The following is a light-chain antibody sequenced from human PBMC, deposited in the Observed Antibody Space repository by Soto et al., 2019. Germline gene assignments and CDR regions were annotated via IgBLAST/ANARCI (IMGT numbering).Light chain of an antibody. CDR3: QQYGSSVT. V-gene: IGKV3-20*01. Sequence: IVMTQSPDTLSLSPGERATLSCRASQTIRTSLAWYQQRPGQAPRLLIFDASRKTFGVPDRFTGSGSGTDFTLTINRLEPEDFGVYFCQQYGSSVTFGGGTKVETK. CDR2: DAS. J-gene: IGKJ4*01. CDR1: QTIRTS.